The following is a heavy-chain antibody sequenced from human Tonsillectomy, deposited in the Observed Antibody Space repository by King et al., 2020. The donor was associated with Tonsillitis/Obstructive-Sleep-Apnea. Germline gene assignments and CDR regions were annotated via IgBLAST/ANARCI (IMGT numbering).Heavy chain of an antibody. CDR2: ISSSSSYI. D-gene: IGHD5-18*01. CDR3: ARDLYSYGYYFDY. CDR1: GFTFSDYY. Sequence: VQLVESGGGLVKPGGSLRLTCAASGFTFSDYYMSWLRQAPGKGLEWVSYISSSSSYINYADSVKGRFTISRDNAKNSLYLQMNSLRAEDTAVYYCARDLYSYGYYFDYWGQGTLVTVSS. V-gene: IGHV3-11*06. J-gene: IGHJ4*02.